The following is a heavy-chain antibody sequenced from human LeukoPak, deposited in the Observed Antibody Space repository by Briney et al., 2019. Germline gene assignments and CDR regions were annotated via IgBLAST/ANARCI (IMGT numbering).Heavy chain of an antibody. V-gene: IGHV1-69*13. D-gene: IGHD1-26*01. CDR2: IIPIFGTA. CDR3: ARSRVGARPSRGFVSDAFDI. Sequence: GASVKVSCKASGGTFSSYAISWVRQAPGQGLEWMGGIIPIFGTANYAQKFQGRVTITADESTSTAYMELSSLRSEDTAVYYCARSRVGARPSRGFVSDAFDIWGQGTMVTVSS. CDR1: GGTFSSYA. J-gene: IGHJ3*02.